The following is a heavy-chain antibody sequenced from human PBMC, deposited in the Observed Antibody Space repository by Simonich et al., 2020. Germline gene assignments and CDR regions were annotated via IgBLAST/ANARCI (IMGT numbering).Heavy chain of an antibody. J-gene: IGHJ6*03. V-gene: IGHV1-2*02. CDR2: SNPNSGGT. D-gene: IGHD6-6*01. CDR1: GYTFTGYY. CDR3: ARDRAARYYYYYYMDV. Sequence: QVQLVQSGAEVKKPGASVKVSCKASGYTFTGYYMHWVRQAPGQGLEWRGWSNPNSGGTNYAQKFQGRVTRTRDTSISTAYRELSRLRSDDTAVYYCARDRAARYYYYYYMDVWGKGTTVTVSS.